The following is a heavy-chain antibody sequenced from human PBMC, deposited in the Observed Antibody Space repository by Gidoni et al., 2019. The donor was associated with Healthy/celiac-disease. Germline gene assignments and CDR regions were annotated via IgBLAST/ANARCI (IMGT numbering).Heavy chain of an antibody. CDR3: ARGIVVVPAAISYYYYGMDV. CDR2: MNPNSGNT. V-gene: IGHV1-8*01. Sequence: QVQLVQSWAEVKKPGASVKVSCKASGYTFTSYDINWVRQATGQGLEWMGWMNPNSGNTGYAQKFQGRVTMTRNTSISTAYMELSSLRSEDTAVYYCARGIVVVPAAISYYYYGMDVWGQGTTVTVSS. D-gene: IGHD2-2*02. J-gene: IGHJ6*02. CDR1: GYTFTSYD.